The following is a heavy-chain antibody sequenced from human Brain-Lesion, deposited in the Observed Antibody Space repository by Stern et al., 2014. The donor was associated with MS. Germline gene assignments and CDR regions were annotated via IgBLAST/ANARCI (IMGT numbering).Heavy chain of an antibody. V-gene: IGHV4-30-4*01. D-gene: IGHD3-22*01. Sequence: QLQLQESGPGLVKPSQTLSLTCTVSGTSISSGDHYWSWIRQPPGKGLEWIGYIYYIGSTFYNPSLKSRLNMSVDTSKNQFSLKLTSVTAADTAVYFCAIVFLGGDRSAYYGWFDPWGQGTLVTVSS. CDR1: GTSISSGDHY. CDR2: IYYIGST. J-gene: IGHJ5*02. CDR3: AIVFLGGDRSAYYGWFDP.